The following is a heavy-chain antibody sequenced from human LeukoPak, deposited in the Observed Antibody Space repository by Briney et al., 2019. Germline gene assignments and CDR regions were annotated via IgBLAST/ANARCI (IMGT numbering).Heavy chain of an antibody. D-gene: IGHD5-24*01. CDR3: ARRYRRDGYNYDY. Sequence: SETLSLTCTVSGSSISSSSYYWGWIRQPPGKGLEWIGSIYYSGSTYYNPSLKSRVTISVDTSKNQFSLKLSSVTAADTAVYYCARRYRRDGYNYDYWGQGTLVTVSS. V-gene: IGHV4-39*01. CDR2: IYYSGST. CDR1: GSSISSSSYY. J-gene: IGHJ4*02.